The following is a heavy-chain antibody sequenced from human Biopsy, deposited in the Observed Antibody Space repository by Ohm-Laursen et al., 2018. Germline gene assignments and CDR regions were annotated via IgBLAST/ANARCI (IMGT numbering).Heavy chain of an antibody. Sequence: SDTLSLTCTVSGGSIGSFFWSWIRQPPGKGLEWIGYIYYSGSTNYNPSLRSRVTMSVDTSKNQFSLNLRSVTAADTAIYYCTRATNSTGWPYYYFYGMDIWGQGTTVTVSS. D-gene: IGHD2/OR15-2a*01. CDR1: GGSIGSFF. CDR2: IYYSGST. V-gene: IGHV4-59*07. CDR3: TRATNSTGWPYYYFYGMDI. J-gene: IGHJ6*02.